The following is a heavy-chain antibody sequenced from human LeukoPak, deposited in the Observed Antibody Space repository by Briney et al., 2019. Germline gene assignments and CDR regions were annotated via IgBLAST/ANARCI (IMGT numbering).Heavy chain of an antibody. Sequence: GGSLRLSCAASGFTFSSYAMSWVRQAPVKGLEWVSGISGRGTSTSYADSVKGRFTISRDNAKNTLYLQMNGLRADDTAVYYCAKWRRGTGSLDYWGQGTLVTVSS. J-gene: IGHJ4*02. CDR3: AKWRRGTGSLDY. CDR2: ISGRGTST. D-gene: IGHD3-10*01. V-gene: IGHV3-23*01. CDR1: GFTFSSYA.